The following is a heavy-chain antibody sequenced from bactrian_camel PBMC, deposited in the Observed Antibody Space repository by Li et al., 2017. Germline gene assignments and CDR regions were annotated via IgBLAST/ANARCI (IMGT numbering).Heavy chain of an antibody. Sequence: VESGGGSVQPGESLRLSCATSGFTFSNSDMNWVRQAPGKGLEWVSSSQSASGNTYIAASVKGRFTISRDNAKNTVYLEMNSLKPEDAATYYCAEGFAPLACMTGRQEHFEYWGQGTQVTVS. V-gene: IGHV3-2*01. J-gene: IGHJ4*01. D-gene: IGHD1*01. CDR1: GFTFSNSD. CDR3: AEGFAPLACMTGRQEHFEY. CDR2: SQSASGNT.